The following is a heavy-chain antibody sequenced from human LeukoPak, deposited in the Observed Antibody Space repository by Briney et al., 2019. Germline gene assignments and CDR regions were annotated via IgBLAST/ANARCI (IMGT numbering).Heavy chain of an antibody. V-gene: IGHV3-30-3*01. Sequence: GGSLRLSCAASGFTFSSYAMHWVRQAPGKGLEWVAVLSYDGSNKYYADSVKGRFTISRDNSKNTLYLQMNSLRAEDTAVYYCARGYDYWGQGTLVTVSS. D-gene: IGHD1-1*01. CDR1: GFTFSSYA. J-gene: IGHJ4*02. CDR3: ARGYDY. CDR2: LSYDGSNK.